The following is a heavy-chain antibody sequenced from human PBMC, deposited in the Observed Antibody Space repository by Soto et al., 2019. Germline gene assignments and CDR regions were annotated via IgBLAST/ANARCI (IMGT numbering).Heavy chain of an antibody. V-gene: IGHV1-69*01. CDR3: ARSRRYYYDSSGSLDAFDI. CDR2: IIPIFGTA. D-gene: IGHD3-22*01. Sequence: QVQLVQSGAEVKKPGSSVKVSCKASGGTFSSYAISWVRQVPGQGLEWMGGIIPIFGTANYPQKFQCRVTITADESTSPADMELSSLRSEDTAVYYCARSRRYYYDSSGSLDAFDIWGQGTMVTVSS. J-gene: IGHJ3*02. CDR1: GGTFSSYA.